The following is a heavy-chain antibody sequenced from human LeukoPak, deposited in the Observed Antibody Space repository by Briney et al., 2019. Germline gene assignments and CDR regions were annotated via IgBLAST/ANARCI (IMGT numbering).Heavy chain of an antibody. CDR3: ARGFGWTIPGTTFDY. J-gene: IGHJ4*02. V-gene: IGHV4-39*01. Sequence: ASETLSLTCTVSGGSISSSSYYGGWIRQPPGKGLEWIGSIYYSGSTYYSPSLKSRVTISVDTSKNQFSLKLSSVTAADTAVYYCARGFGWTIPGTTFDYWGQGTLVTVSS. CDR1: GGSISSSSYY. D-gene: IGHD1-7*01. CDR2: IYYSGST.